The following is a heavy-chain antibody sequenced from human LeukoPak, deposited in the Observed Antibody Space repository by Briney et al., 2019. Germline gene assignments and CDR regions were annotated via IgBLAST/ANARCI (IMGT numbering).Heavy chain of an antibody. V-gene: IGHV4-59*12. CDR1: GGSISSYY. CDR2: IYYSGST. Sequence: PSETLSLTCTVSGGSISSYYWSWIRQPPGKGLEWIGYIYYSGSTNYNPSLKSRVTISVDTSKNQFSLKLSSVTAADTAVYYCATTRRGSRFYDYWGQGTLVTVSS. CDR3: ATTRRGSRFYDY. D-gene: IGHD1-26*01. J-gene: IGHJ4*02.